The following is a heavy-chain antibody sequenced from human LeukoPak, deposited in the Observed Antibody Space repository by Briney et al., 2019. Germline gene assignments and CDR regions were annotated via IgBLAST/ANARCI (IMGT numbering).Heavy chain of an antibody. D-gene: IGHD3-22*01. CDR1: GFTFSSYG. CDR3: AKGSDYYDSSGYYSY. J-gene: IGHJ4*02. V-gene: IGHV3-23*01. Sequence: GGSLRLSCAASGFTFSSYGMSWVRQAPGKGLEWVSAISGSGGSTYYADSVKGWFTISRDNSKNTLYLQMNSLRAEDTAVYYCAKGSDYYDSSGYYSYWGQGTLVTVSS. CDR2: ISGSGGST.